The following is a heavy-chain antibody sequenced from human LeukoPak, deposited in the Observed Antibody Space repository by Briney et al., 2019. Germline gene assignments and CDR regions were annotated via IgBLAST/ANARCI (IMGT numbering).Heavy chain of an antibody. D-gene: IGHD3-22*01. CDR1: GFTFSSYA. CDR2: ISYDGSNK. Sequence: GRSLRLSCAASGFTFSSYAMHWVRQAPGKGLEWVAVISYDGSNKYYADSVKGRFTISRDNSKNTLYLQMNSLRAEDTAVYYCANSAFGIYDSSGYIDYWGQGTLVTVSS. V-gene: IGHV3-30*04. CDR3: ANSAFGIYDSSGYIDY. J-gene: IGHJ4*02.